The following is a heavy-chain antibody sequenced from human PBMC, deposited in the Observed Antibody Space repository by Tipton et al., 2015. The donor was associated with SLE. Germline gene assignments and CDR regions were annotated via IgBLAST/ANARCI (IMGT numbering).Heavy chain of an antibody. D-gene: IGHD3-10*01. Sequence: TLSLTCTVSGGSISSGDYYWSWIRQPPGKGLEWIGYIYYSGSTYYNPSLKSRLTISVDTSKNQFSLKLSSVTAADTAVYYCARERPSGWYFDLWGRGTLVTVSS. CDR1: GGSISSGDYY. CDR2: IYYSGST. CDR3: ARERPSGWYFDL. J-gene: IGHJ2*01. V-gene: IGHV4-30-4*01.